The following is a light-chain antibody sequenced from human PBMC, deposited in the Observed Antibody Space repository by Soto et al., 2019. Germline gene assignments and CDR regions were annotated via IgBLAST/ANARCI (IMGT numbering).Light chain of an antibody. Sequence: DIQMTQSPSSLSASVGDRVTITCQASQNINNYLNWYQQKPGRAPKLLIYDASNLEAGVPSRFMCSGSGTDFTFTISRLQPEDIATYYCQQYENLPTFGQGTRLESK. CDR3: QQYENLPT. CDR2: DAS. V-gene: IGKV1-33*01. J-gene: IGKJ5*01. CDR1: QNINNY.